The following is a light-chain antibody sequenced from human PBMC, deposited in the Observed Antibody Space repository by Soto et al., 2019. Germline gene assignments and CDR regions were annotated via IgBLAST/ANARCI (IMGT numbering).Light chain of an antibody. Sequence: QLVLTQSPSASASLGASVKLTCTLSSGHSSYAIAWHQQQPEKGPRYLMKLNSDGSHSKGDGIPDRFSGSSSGAERYLTISSLQSEDEADYYWQTWGTDTVVFCGGTKVTVL. V-gene: IGLV4-69*01. CDR3: QTWGTDTVV. J-gene: IGLJ2*01. CDR2: LNSDGSH. CDR1: SGHSSYA.